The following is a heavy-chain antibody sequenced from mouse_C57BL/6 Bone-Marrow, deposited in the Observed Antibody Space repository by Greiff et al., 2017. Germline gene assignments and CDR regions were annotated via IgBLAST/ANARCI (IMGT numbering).Heavy chain of an antibody. CDR1: GYTLTSYW. CDR2: IDPSDSYT. J-gene: IGHJ3*01. Sequence: VQLQQPGAELVMPGASVKLSCKASGYTLTSYWMHWVKQRPGQGLEWIGEIDPSDSYTNYNQKFKGKSTLTVDKSSSTAYMQLSRLTSEDSAVYYCAPYDYDGGFAYWGQGTLVTVSA. CDR3: APYDYDGGFAY. V-gene: IGHV1-69*01. D-gene: IGHD2-4*01.